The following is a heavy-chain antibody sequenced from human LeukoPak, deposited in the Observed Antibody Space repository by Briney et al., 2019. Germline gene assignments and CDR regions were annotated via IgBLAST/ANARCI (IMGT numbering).Heavy chain of an antibody. CDR2: ISSRSRDV. J-gene: IGHJ2*01. CDR3: ASTIVTTVYPPGWYFDL. D-gene: IGHD4-17*01. V-gene: IGHV3-21*06. CDR1: GFIFSSYN. Sequence: GGSLRLSCAASGFIFSSYNMNWVRQAPGKGLEWVSSISSRSRDVYYADSVKGRFTISRDNAKSSLFLQMDSLRAEDTAVYYCASTIVTTVYPPGWYFDLWGRGTQVTVSS.